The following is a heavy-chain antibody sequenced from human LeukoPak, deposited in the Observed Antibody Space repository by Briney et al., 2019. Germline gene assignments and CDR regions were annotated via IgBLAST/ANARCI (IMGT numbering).Heavy chain of an antibody. J-gene: IGHJ1*01. CDR2: IYHSGST. Sequence: SQTLSLTCAVSGGSISSGGYSWSWIRQPPGKGLEWIGYIYHSGSTYYNPSLKSRVTISVDRSKNQFSLKLSSVTAADTAVYYCARGSTPNCSSTSCKLSPLRFRHWGQGTLVTVSS. CDR1: GGSISSGGYS. CDR3: ARGSTPNCSSTSCKLSPLRFRH. D-gene: IGHD2-2*01. V-gene: IGHV4-30-2*01.